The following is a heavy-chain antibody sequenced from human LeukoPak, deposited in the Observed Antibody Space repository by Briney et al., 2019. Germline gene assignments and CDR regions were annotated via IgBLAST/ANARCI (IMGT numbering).Heavy chain of an antibody. D-gene: IGHD1-26*01. CDR2: MNPSTGDT. Sequence: ASVRVSCKASGYTFTGYDINWVRQAIGQGLEWMGWMNPSTGDTGYAQKFQGRVTMTRNTSVDTAFMELSGLGSEDTAVYYCTRGSLSGSSRDYWGQGTLVPSP. V-gene: IGHV1-8*01. CDR3: TRGSLSGSSRDY. CDR1: GYTFTGYD. J-gene: IGHJ4*02.